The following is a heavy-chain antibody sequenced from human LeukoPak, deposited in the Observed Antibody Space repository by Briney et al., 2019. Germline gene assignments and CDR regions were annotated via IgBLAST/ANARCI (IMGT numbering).Heavy chain of an antibody. CDR3: ARDGAAAGVDY. D-gene: IGHD6-13*01. CDR2: IWYDGSNK. CDR1: GFAVSSNY. Sequence: GGSLRLSCAASGFAVSSNYMSWVRQAPGKGLEWVAVIWYDGSNKYYADSVKGRFTISRDNSKNTLYLQMNSLRAEDTAVYYCARDGAAAGVDYWGQGTLVTVSS. V-gene: IGHV3-33*08. J-gene: IGHJ4*02.